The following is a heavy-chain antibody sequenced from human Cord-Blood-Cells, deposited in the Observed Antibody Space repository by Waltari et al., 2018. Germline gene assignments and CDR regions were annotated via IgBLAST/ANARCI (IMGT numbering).Heavy chain of an antibody. CDR3: AHRGEIAAAGSYYFDY. CDR2: IDWDDGK. CDR1: GFSLSTSGAG. J-gene: IGHJ4*02. D-gene: IGHD6-13*01. V-gene: IGHV2-5*02. Sequence: QISLKESGPTLVNPPQTPPLTCSFSGFSLSTSGAGVGWIRHPPGKALEWLALIDWDDGKSYSPDLESRLTITKDTTKNQVDRTMTNMDPVDTATYYGAHRGEIAAAGSYYFDYWGQGTLVTVSS.